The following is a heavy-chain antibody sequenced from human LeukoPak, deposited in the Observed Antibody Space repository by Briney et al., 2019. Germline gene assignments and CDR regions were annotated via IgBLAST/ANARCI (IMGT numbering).Heavy chain of an antibody. V-gene: IGHV1-18*01. CDR3: ARDTIVVVPAAPFGIDY. D-gene: IGHD2-2*01. CDR2: ISAYNGNT. Sequence: GASVKVSCKASGYTFTSYGISWVRQAPGQGLERMGWISAYNGNTNYAQKLQGRVTMTTDTSTSTAYMELRSLRSDDTAVYYCARDTIVVVPAAPFGIDYWGQGTLVTVSS. CDR1: GYTFTSYG. J-gene: IGHJ4*02.